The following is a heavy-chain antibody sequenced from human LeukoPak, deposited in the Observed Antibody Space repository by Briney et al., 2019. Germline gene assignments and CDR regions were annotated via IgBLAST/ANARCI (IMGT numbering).Heavy chain of an antibody. CDR3: ARQPGAGWFDP. Sequence: GESLKISCQASGYSFTSSWIGWARQMPGKGLEWMAIINPGDSDTRYSPSFQGQVTISAGKSISTVYLQWGSLKASDTAMYYCARQPGAGWFDPWGQGTLVTVSS. CDR2: INPGDSDT. V-gene: IGHV5-51*01. J-gene: IGHJ5*02. D-gene: IGHD3-10*01. CDR1: GYSFTSSW.